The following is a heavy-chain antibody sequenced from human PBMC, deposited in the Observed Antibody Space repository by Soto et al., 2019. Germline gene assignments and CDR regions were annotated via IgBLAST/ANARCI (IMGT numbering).Heavy chain of an antibody. CDR3: ARGATIFGVVIRPNYYYYYYMDV. J-gene: IGHJ6*03. V-gene: IGHV4-59*12. Sequence: PSETLSLTCTVSGGSISSYYWSWIRQPPGKGLEWIGYIYYSGSTNYNPSLKSRVTISVDTSKNQFSLKLSSVTAADTAVYYCARGATIFGVVIRPNYYYYYYMDVWGKGTTVTVSS. CDR2: IYYSGST. CDR1: GGSISSYY. D-gene: IGHD3-3*01.